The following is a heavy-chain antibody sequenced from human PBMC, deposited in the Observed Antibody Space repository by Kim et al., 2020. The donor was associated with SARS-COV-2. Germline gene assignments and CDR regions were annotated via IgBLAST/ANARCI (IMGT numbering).Heavy chain of an antibody. CDR1: GFTFSNYW. Sequence: GGSLRLSCEASGFTFSNYWMNWVRQGPGKGLVWVSRINSDGGDTHYADSVKGRFTISRDNAEYTLHLQLNSLGVEDTAIYYCARGTFQQGFDPWGQGTRVTVSS. CDR2: INSDGGDT. CDR3: ARGTFQQGFDP. V-gene: IGHV3-74*01. J-gene: IGHJ5*02.